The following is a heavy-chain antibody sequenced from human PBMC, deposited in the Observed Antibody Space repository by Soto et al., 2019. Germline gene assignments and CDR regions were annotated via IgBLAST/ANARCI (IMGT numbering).Heavy chain of an antibody. V-gene: IGHV1-2*04. CDR1: GYTFTGYY. Sequence: ASVKVSCKASGYTFTGYYMHWVRQAPGQGLEWMGWINPNSGGTNYAQKFQGWVTMTRDTSISTAYMELSRLRSDDTAVYYCASSAEAAAGKYYYYGMDVWGQGTTVTVSS. CDR3: ASSAEAAAGKYYYYGMDV. CDR2: INPNSGGT. D-gene: IGHD6-13*01. J-gene: IGHJ6*02.